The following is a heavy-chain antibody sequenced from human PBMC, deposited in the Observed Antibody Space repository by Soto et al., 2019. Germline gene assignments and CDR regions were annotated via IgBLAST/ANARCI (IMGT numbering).Heavy chain of an antibody. CDR1: GGSISSYY. J-gene: IGHJ5*02. V-gene: IGHV4-59*01. Sequence: SETLSLTCTVSGGSISSYYWSWIRQPPGKGLEWIGYIYYSGSTNYNPSLKSRVTISVDTSKNQFSLKLSSVTAADTAVYYCAGDRNDYGDSGWFDPWGQGTLVTVSS. CDR2: IYYSGST. D-gene: IGHD4-17*01. CDR3: AGDRNDYGDSGWFDP.